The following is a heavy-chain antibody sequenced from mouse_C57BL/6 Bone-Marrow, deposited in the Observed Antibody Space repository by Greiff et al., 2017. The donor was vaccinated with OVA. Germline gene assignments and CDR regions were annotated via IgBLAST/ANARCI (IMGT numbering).Heavy chain of an antibody. CDR2: INPNNGGT. J-gene: IGHJ1*03. CDR1: GYTFTDYN. Sequence: EVQLQQSGPELVKPGASVKIPCKASGYTFTDYNMDWVKQSHGKSLEWIGDINPNNGGTIYNQKFKGKATLTVDKSSSTAYMELRSLTSEDTAVYYCARGGYYYGSSYVWYFDVWGTGTTVTVSS. V-gene: IGHV1-18*01. D-gene: IGHD1-1*01. CDR3: ARGGYYYGSSYVWYFDV.